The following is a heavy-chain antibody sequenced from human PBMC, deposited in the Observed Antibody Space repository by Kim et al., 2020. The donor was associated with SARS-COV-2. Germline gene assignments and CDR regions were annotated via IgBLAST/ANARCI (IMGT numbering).Heavy chain of an antibody. CDR1: GFTSSVYA. J-gene: IGHJ4*02. Sequence: GGSLRLSCEASGFTSSVYAIHWVRQTPGKGLECVGVISGDGGEKYYADSLKGRFTISRDNSKNTVYLEMNSLKTEDPAVYYCAGDATSDPNDLDFWGQGTLVAVSA. CDR3: AGDATSDPNDLDF. D-gene: IGHD1-1*01. CDR2: ISGDGGEK. V-gene: IGHV3-30*01.